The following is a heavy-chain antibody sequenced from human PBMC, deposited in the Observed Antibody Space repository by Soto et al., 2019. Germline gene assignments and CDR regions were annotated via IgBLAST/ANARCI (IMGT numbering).Heavy chain of an antibody. D-gene: IGHD2-8*01. J-gene: IGHJ5*02. V-gene: IGHV1-8*01. Sequence: ASVKVSCKASGYTFINYDINWVRQAPGQGLEWVGWMNPDSGNTGYAQNFQGRVTMTGNTSISSVYMELSSLTSEDTAVYYCARRRGSNGWFDLWGQGTLVTVSS. CDR3: ARRRGSNGWFDL. CDR1: GYTFINYD. CDR2: MNPDSGNT.